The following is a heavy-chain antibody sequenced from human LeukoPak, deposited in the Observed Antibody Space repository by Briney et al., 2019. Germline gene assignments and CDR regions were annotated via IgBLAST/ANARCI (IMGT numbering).Heavy chain of an antibody. CDR2: ISGSGSNT. D-gene: IGHD3-16*01. J-gene: IGHJ3*02. V-gene: IGHV3-23*01. Sequence: GGSLRLSRAASGFSFSTYAMRWVRHAPGRGLEWVSSISGSGSNTYYADSVKRRFTVSRDNSKNTLYLQMNRLRAEDTAVYYCAKADATIGGAFDTWGQGTMVIVSS. CDR1: GFSFSTYA. CDR3: AKADATIGGAFDT.